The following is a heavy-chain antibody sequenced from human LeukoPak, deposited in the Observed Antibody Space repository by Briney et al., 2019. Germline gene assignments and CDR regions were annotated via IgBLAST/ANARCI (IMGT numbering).Heavy chain of an antibody. V-gene: IGHV3-48*01. Sequence: GGSLRLSCAASGFTFSSYGMNWVRQAPGKGLEWVSYISSSSSTIYYADSVKGRFTISRDNAKNSLYLQMNSLRAEDTAVYYCARGVVVVAATPPWFDPWGQGTLVTVSS. D-gene: IGHD2-15*01. CDR3: ARGVVVVAATPPWFDP. CDR1: GFTFSSYG. J-gene: IGHJ5*02. CDR2: ISSSSSTI.